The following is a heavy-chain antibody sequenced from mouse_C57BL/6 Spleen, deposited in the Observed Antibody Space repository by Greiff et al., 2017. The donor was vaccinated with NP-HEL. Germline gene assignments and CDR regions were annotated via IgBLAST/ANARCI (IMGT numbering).Heavy chain of an antibody. CDR3: ASQGWLLPPFDY. J-gene: IGHJ2*01. CDR2: IDPSDSYT. CDR1: GYTFTSYW. D-gene: IGHD2-3*01. V-gene: IGHV1-59*01. Sequence: QVQLQQPGAELVRPGTSVKLSCKASGYTFTSYWMHWVKQRPGQGLEWIGVIDPSDSYTNYNQKFKGKATLTVDTSSSTAYMQLSSLTSEDSAVYYCASQGWLLPPFDYWGQGTTLTVSS.